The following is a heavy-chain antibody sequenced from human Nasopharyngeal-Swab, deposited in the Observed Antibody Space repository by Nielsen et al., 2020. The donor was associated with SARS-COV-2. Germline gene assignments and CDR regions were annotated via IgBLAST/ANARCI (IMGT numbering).Heavy chain of an antibody. Sequence: GESLKISCAASGFTFSSYWMSWVRQAPGKGLEWVANIKQDGSEKYYVDSVKGRFTISRDNAKNSLYLQMNSLRAEDTAVYYCARVGAAAGTPFDYWGQGTLVTVSS. J-gene: IGHJ4*02. CDR3: ARVGAAAGTPFDY. D-gene: IGHD6-13*01. CDR2: IKQDGSEK. CDR1: GFTFSSYW. V-gene: IGHV3-7*01.